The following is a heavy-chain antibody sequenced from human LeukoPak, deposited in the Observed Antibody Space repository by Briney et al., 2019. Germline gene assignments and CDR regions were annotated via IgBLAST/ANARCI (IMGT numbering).Heavy chain of an antibody. CDR1: GFTFTTYG. D-gene: IGHD5-18*01. CDR2: ISTGSSTI. V-gene: IGHV3-48*02. Sequence: PGGSLRLSCAASGFTFTTYGMHWVRQAPGKGLEWVSFISTGSSTIYYADSVKGRFTISRDNAKNSLYLQMNSLRDEDTAVYYCARVAEIQLWLRSAFDYWGQGTLVTVSS. J-gene: IGHJ4*02. CDR3: ARVAEIQLWLRSAFDY.